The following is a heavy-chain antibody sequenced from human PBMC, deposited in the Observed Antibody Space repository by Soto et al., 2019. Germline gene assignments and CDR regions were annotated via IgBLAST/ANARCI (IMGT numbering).Heavy chain of an antibody. Sequence: ASETLSLTCAVSCGSISSGGYSWNWIRQPPGKGLEWIGYIYHSGYTFYNPSLKSRVTISVDKSKNQFSLKLTSLTAADTAVYYCARDQLEGNWFDPWGQGTLVTVS. CDR2: IYHSGYT. CDR3: ARDQLEGNWFDP. CDR1: CGSISSGGYS. V-gene: IGHV4-30-2*01. J-gene: IGHJ5*02. D-gene: IGHD1-1*01.